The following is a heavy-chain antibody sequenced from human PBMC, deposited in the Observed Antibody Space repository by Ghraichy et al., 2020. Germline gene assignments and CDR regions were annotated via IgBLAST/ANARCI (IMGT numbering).Heavy chain of an antibody. CDR3: ARRKGRTSQGGVIISRWFDP. CDR2: INHSGST. V-gene: IGHV4-34*01. D-gene: IGHD3-10*01. Sequence: SETLSLTCAVYGGSFSGYYWSWIRQPPGKGLEWIGEINHSGSTNYNPSLKSRVTISVDTSKNQFSLKLSSVTAADTAVYYCARRKGRTSQGGVIISRWFDPWGQGTLVTVSS. J-gene: IGHJ5*02. CDR1: GGSFSGYY.